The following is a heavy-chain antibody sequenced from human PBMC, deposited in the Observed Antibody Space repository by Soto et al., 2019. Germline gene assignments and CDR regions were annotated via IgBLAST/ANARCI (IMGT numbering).Heavy chain of an antibody. CDR1: GGSFSGYY. CDR2: INHSGST. Sequence: XVTLCLTCAVYGGSFSGYYGSWIRQPPGKGLEWIGEINHSGSTNYNPSLKSRVTISVDTSKNQFSLKLSSVTAADTAVYYCARFPVWPYYYYGMDVWGQGTTVTVSS. J-gene: IGHJ6*02. V-gene: IGHV4-34*01. CDR3: ARFPVWPYYYYGMDV.